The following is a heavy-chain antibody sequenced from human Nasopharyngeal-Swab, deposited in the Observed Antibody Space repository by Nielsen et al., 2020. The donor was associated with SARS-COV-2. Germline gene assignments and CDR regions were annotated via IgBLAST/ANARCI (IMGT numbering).Heavy chain of an antibody. V-gene: IGHV1-18*01. CDR2: ISAYNGNT. CDR3: ARARFGVYYDSSGSRDAFDI. J-gene: IGHJ3*02. D-gene: IGHD3-22*01. CDR1: GYTFTSYG. Sequence: ASVKVSCKASGYTFTSYGISWVRQAPGQGLEWMGWISAYNGNTNYAQKFQGRVTITRDTSASTAYMELSSLRSEDTAVYYCARARFGVYYDSSGSRDAFDIWGQGTMVTVSS.